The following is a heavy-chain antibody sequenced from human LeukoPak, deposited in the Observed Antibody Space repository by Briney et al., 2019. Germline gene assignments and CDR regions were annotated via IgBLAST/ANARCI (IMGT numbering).Heavy chain of an antibody. CDR3: ARVRASAGELFDY. D-gene: IGHD6-13*01. CDR1: RYTFTDYF. J-gene: IGHJ4*02. V-gene: IGHV1-2*02. Sequence: ASVKVSCKASRYTFTDYFMHWVRQAPGHGLAWMGWINPNSGGTKYAQKFQGRVTMTRDTSISTAYMELSSPRSDDTAMYYCARVRASAGELFDYWGQGTLVTVSS. CDR2: INPNSGGT.